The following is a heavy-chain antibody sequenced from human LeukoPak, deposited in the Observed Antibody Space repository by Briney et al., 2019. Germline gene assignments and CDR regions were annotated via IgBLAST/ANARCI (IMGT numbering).Heavy chain of an antibody. CDR3: AKYSDYWTGFSAMDV. CDR1: GFTFSDYY. J-gene: IGHJ6*03. Sequence: GGSLRLSCAASGFTFSDYYMKWIRQAPGKGLEWVSCMNTKGQTIHYADSVKGRFTISRDNDKNSVFLHMNNVSADDTAVYYCAKYSDYWTGFSAMDVWGTGTTVTVS. D-gene: IGHD3/OR15-3a*01. V-gene: IGHV3-11*01. CDR2: MNTKGQTI.